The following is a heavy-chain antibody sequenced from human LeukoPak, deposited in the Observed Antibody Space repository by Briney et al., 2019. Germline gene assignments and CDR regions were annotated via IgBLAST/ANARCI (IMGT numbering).Heavy chain of an antibody. CDR1: GYSFTSYW. CDR3: ARHNNYGSTFLDS. Sequence: GESLKISCKGSGYSFTSYWIGWVRRMPGKGLEWMGIIYPGDSDTRFSPSFQGQVTISADKSINTAYLQWSSLRASDTAIYYCARHNNYGSTFLDSWGQGTLVTVSS. J-gene: IGHJ1*01. D-gene: IGHD3/OR15-3a*01. CDR2: IYPGDSDT. V-gene: IGHV5-51*01.